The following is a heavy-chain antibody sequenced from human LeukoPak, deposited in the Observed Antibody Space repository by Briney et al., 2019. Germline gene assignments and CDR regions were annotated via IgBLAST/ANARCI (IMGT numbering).Heavy chain of an antibody. CDR1: GGSISSGDYY. V-gene: IGHV4-61*08. Sequence: SQTLSLTCTVSGGSISSGDYYWSWIRQPPGKGLEWIGYIYYSGSTNYNPSLKSRVTISVDTSKNQFSLKLSSVTAADTAVYYCARGARWLQVDYWGQGTLVTVSS. CDR3: ARGARWLQVDY. D-gene: IGHD5-24*01. J-gene: IGHJ4*02. CDR2: IYYSGST.